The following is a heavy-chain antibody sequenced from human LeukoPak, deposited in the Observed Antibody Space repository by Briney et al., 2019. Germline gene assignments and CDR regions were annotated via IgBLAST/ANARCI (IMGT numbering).Heavy chain of an antibody. CDR3: ARVGHTSGWDFDY. CDR1: GYTLTGHY. V-gene: IGHV1-2*02. D-gene: IGHD6-19*01. CDR2: INPNSGGT. Sequence: ASVKVSCKASGYTLTGHYMHWVRQAPGQGLEWMGFINPNSGGTNFAQKFQGRVTMTRDTSISTAYMELSRLTSDDTAVYYCARVGHTSGWDFDYWGQGTLVTVSS. J-gene: IGHJ4*02.